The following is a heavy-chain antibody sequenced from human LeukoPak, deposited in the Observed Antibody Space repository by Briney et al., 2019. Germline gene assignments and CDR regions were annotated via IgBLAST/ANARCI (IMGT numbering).Heavy chain of an antibody. Sequence: GGSLRLSCAASGFTFSNYAVSWVRQAPGKGLEWVSTISGSGRSTYYADSVKGRFTISRDNSKNTVYLHMSSLRAEGTAVYYCAKGDSNDYGFTYYYYYMDVWGKGTTVTVSS. CDR2: ISGSGRST. J-gene: IGHJ6*03. CDR3: AKGDSNDYGFTYYYYYMDV. CDR1: GFTFSNYA. D-gene: IGHD3/OR15-3a*01. V-gene: IGHV3-23*01.